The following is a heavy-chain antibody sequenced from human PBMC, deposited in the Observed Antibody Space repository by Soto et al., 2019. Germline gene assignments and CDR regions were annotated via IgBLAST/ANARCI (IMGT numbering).Heavy chain of an antibody. V-gene: IGHV4-39*01. CDR1: GGSITTTNYY. Sequence: LQLHESGPGLVKPSETLSLTCTVSGGSITTTNYYWGWVHQPPGKGLDWIGSISYSWNTYYNPSLESRVTLSVDTSKNQFSLKVTSVTAADTAIYYCARLRWPGSPDYWYFDLWDRGTLITVSS. CDR3: ARLRWPGSPDYWYFDL. D-gene: IGHD2-15*01. CDR2: ISYSWNT. J-gene: IGHJ2*01.